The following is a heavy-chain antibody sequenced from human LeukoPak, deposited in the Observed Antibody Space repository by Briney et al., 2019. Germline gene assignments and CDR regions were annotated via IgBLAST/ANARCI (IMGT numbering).Heavy chain of an antibody. V-gene: IGHV3-23*01. Sequence: GGSLRLSCAASGFTFSNYAMNWVRQAPGKGLEWVSALSGSGVSTYYADSVKGRFTISRDNSKSTLYLQMNSLRAEDTAVYYCAKDHYYYGSGSYYTYYFDYWGQGTLVTVSS. CDR1: GFTFSNYA. CDR2: LSGSGVST. J-gene: IGHJ4*02. D-gene: IGHD3-10*01. CDR3: AKDHYYYGSGSYYTYYFDY.